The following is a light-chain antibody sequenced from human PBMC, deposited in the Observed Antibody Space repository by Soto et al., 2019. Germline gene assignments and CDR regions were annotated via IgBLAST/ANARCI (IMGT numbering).Light chain of an antibody. V-gene: IGKV3-11*01. CDR1: PSVDTM. CDR3: QVRSDWPPFKYT. Sequence: EIVWTQSPATLSLSAGARVTLSGRSSPSVDTMVAWYQQQVGRTPRLLIYETSSRATGVPARFSGSGYGKDVTLTISRLKPEDFAIYFCQVRSDWPPFKYTFGQGTKLEVK. CDR2: ETS. J-gene: IGKJ2*01.